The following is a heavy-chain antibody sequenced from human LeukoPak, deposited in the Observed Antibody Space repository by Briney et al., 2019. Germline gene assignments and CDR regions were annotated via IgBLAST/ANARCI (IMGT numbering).Heavy chain of an antibody. CDR1: GFSFSSFA. CDR3: TKDPNGDYIGAFDP. V-gene: IGHV3-23*01. CDR2: ITGGHYAT. Sequence: GSLRPSCAASGFSFSSFAMTWVRQAPGKGLEWVSSITGGHYATYNTDSVKGRFTISRDNAKNTLYLQMNSLRADDTAIYYCTKDPNGDYIGAFDPWGQGTLVTVSS. J-gene: IGHJ5*02. D-gene: IGHD4-17*01.